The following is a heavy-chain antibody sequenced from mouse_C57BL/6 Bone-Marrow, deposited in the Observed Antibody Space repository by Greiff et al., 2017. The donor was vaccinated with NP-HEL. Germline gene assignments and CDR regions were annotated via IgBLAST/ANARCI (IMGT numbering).Heavy chain of an antibody. D-gene: IGHD3-2*02. CDR1: GFTFNTYA. Sequence: EVKVVESGGGLVQPKGSLKLSCAASGFTFNTYAMHWVRQAPGKGLEWVARIRSKSSNYATYYADSVKDRFTISRDDSQSMLYLQMNNLKTEDTAMYYCVRGQLRLRPAWFAYWGQGTLVTVSA. CDR3: VRGQLRLRPAWFAY. CDR2: IRSKSSNYAT. J-gene: IGHJ3*01. V-gene: IGHV10-3*01.